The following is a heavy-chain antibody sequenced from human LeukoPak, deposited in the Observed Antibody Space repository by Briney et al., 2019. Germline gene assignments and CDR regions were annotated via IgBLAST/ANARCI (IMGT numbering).Heavy chain of an antibody. Sequence: PSETPSLTCTVSGGSISSYYWSWIRQPPGKGLEWIGYIYYSGSTNYNPSLKSRVTISVDTSKNQFSLKLSSVTAADTAVYYCARGAVVTFPNAFDIWGQGTMVTVSS. CDR3: ARGAVVTFPNAFDI. D-gene: IGHD4-23*01. V-gene: IGHV4-59*01. CDR2: IYYSGST. CDR1: GGSISSYY. J-gene: IGHJ3*02.